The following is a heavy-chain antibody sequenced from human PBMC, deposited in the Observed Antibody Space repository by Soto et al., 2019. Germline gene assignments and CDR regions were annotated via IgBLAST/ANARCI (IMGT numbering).Heavy chain of an antibody. D-gene: IGHD3-16*01. Sequence: GGSLRLSCAASGFTFSSYAMHWVRQAPGKGLEWVAVISYDGSNKYYADSVKGRFTISRDNSKNTLYLQMNSLRAEDTAVYYCARAGDPRGFDYWGQGTLVTVSS. CDR1: GFTFSSYA. CDR3: ARAGDPRGFDY. J-gene: IGHJ4*02. CDR2: ISYDGSNK. V-gene: IGHV3-30-3*01.